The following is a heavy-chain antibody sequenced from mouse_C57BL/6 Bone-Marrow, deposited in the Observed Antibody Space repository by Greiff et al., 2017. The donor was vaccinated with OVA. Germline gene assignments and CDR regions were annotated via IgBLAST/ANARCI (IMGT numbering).Heavy chain of an antibody. Sequence: VQRVESGAELVKPGASVKLSCKASGYTFTEYTIHWVKQRSGQGLEWIGWFYPGSGSIKYNEKFKDKATLTADKSSSTVYMELSRLTSEDSAVYFCARHEGVYYGNLWFAYWGQGTLVTVSA. J-gene: IGHJ3*01. CDR2: FYPGSGSI. V-gene: IGHV1-62-2*01. D-gene: IGHD2-1*01. CDR3: ARHEGVYYGNLWFAY. CDR1: GYTFTEYT.